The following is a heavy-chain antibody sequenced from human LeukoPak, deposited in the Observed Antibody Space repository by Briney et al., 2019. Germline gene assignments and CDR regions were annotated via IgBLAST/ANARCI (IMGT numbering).Heavy chain of an antibody. CDR3: AQYIVGATCNY. Sequence: ASVKVSCKASGYTFTSYGISWVRQAPGQGLEWMGWISAYNGNTNYAQKLQGRVTMTTDTSTSTAYMELRSLRSDDTPVYYCAQYIVGATCNYWGQGTLVTVSS. V-gene: IGHV1-18*01. J-gene: IGHJ4*02. D-gene: IGHD1-26*01. CDR1: GYTFTSYG. CDR2: ISAYNGNT.